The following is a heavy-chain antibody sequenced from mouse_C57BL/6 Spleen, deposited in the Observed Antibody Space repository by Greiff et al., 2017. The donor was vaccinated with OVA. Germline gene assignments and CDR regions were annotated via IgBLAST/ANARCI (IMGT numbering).Heavy chain of an antibody. V-gene: IGHV2-9*01. CDR3: AKQTYDYDNYAMDY. J-gene: IGHJ4*01. D-gene: IGHD2-4*01. CDR1: GYSLTSYG. Sequence: VKLMESGPGLVAPSQSLSITCTVSGYSLTSYGVDWVRQPPGKGLEWLGEIWGGGSTNYNSALMSRLSISKDNSKSQVCLKMNNLQTEDTAMYYCAKQTYDYDNYAMDYWGQGTSVTVSS. CDR2: IWGGGST.